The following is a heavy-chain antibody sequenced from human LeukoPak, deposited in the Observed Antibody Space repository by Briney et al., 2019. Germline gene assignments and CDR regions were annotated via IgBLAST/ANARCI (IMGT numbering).Heavy chain of an antibody. CDR2: IYHSGST. V-gene: IGHV4-38-2*01. CDR3: ARPICSSTSCSAFDY. Sequence: SETLSLTXAVSGYSISSGYYWGWIREPPGKGLERIGSIYHSGSTYYNPSLKSRVTISVDTSKNQFSLKLSSVTAADTAVYYCARPICSSTSCSAFDYWGQGTLVTVSS. CDR1: GYSISSGYY. D-gene: IGHD2-2*01. J-gene: IGHJ4*02.